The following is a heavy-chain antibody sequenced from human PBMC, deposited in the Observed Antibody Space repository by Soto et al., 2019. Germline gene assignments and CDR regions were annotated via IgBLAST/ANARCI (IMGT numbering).Heavy chain of an antibody. Sequence: QLQQWGAGLLKPSETLSLTCAVYNGSFSKYYWNWIRQSPGKGLEWIGEINQSGATNYNTSLKSRVTVAVDTSQTQFFLKLKSRTAADTAVYYCARGYYYASGSSFPYWGQGTLVTVSS. CDR2: INQSGAT. CDR3: ARGYYYASGSSFPY. CDR1: NGSFSKYY. J-gene: IGHJ4*02. D-gene: IGHD3-10*01. V-gene: IGHV4-34*01.